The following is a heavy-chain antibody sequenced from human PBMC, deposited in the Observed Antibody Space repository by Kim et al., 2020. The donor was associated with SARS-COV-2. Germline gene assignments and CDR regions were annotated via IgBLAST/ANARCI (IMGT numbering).Heavy chain of an antibody. CDR1: DYTFTTYG. V-gene: IGHV1-18*01. J-gene: IGHJ4*02. Sequence: ASVKVSCKAFDYTFTTYGISWVRQAPGQGLEWMGCISAYNGKTNYAQNLQGRVTMTTHTSTRTAYMELRSLRSDDTAVYYCARTGYYSGDYYYFDYWGQGTLVTVSS. CDR3: ARTGYYSGDYYYFDY. CDR2: ISAYNGKT. D-gene: IGHD3-9*01.